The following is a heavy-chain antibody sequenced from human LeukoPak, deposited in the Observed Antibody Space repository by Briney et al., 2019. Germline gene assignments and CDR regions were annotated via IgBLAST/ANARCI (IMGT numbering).Heavy chain of an antibody. J-gene: IGHJ4*02. V-gene: IGHV4-34*01. CDR3: ARDLDY. CDR2: INHSGST. Sequence: SETLSLTCAVYGGSFSGYYWSWIRQPPGKGLEWIGEINHSGSTNYNPSLKSRVTISVDTSKNQFSLKLSSVTAADTAVYYCARDLDYWGQGTLVTVSS. CDR1: GGSFSGYY.